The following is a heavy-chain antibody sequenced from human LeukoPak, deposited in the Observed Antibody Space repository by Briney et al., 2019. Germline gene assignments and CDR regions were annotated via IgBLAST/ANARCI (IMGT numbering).Heavy chain of an antibody. D-gene: IGHD5-18*01. CDR1: GYTFTGYY. CDR3: ARNVDTAMVTGFYY. Sequence: ASVKVSCKASGYTFTGYYMHWVRQAPGQGLEWMGWINPNSGGTNYAQKFQGRVTMTRDTSISTAYMELSRLRSDDTAVYYCARNVDTAMVTGFYYWGQGTLVTVSS. V-gene: IGHV1-2*02. J-gene: IGHJ4*02. CDR2: INPNSGGT.